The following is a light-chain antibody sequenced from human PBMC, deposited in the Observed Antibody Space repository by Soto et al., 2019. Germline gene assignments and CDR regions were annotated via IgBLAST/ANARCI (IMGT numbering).Light chain of an antibody. J-gene: IGKJ5*01. CDR1: QSLLYSSNNKNY. V-gene: IGKV4-1*01. CDR3: QQYYSTLPIT. CDR2: WAS. Sequence: DIVMTQSPDSLAVSLGERATITCRSSQSLLYSSNNKNYLAWYQQRPGQPPKVLIYWASIRESGVPDRFSGSGSGTDFTLTISSPQAEDVAVYYCQQYYSTLPITFGPGTRLEIK.